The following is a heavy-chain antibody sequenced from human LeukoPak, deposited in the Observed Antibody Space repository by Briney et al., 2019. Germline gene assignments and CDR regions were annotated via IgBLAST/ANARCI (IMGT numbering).Heavy chain of an antibody. Sequence: SQTLSLTCAISGDSVSSNSAAWNWIRQSPSRGLEWLGRTYYRSKWYNDYAVSVKSRITIIPDTSKNQFSLQLNSVSPEDTAVYYCAREVDSHGTLFYYGMDVWGQGTTVTVSS. D-gene: IGHD6-13*01. CDR3: AREVDSHGTLFYYGMDV. CDR2: TYYRSKWYN. J-gene: IGHJ6*02. CDR1: GDSVSSNSAA. V-gene: IGHV6-1*01.